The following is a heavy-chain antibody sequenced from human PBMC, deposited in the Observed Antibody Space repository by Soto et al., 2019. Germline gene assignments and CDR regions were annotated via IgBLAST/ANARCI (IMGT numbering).Heavy chain of an antibody. CDR3: ASLASLAARSPFDY. V-gene: IGHV4-34*01. Sequence: SETLSLTCAVYGGSFGGYYGSWIRQPPGKGLEWIGEINHSGSTNYNPSLKSRVTISVDTSKNQFSLKLSSVTAADTAVYYCASLASLAARSPFDYWGQGTLVTVSS. CDR1: GGSFGGYY. J-gene: IGHJ4*02. D-gene: IGHD6-6*01. CDR2: INHSGST.